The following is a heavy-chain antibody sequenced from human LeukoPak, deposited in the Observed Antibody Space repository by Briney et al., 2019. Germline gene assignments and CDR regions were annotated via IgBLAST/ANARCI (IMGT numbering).Heavy chain of an antibody. J-gene: IGHJ4*02. V-gene: IGHV4-31*03. CDR1: GGSISSGGYY. CDR2: IYYSGST. CDR3: ARAPMDYYDSSGYYLPTYYFDY. Sequence: PSQTLSLTCTVSGGSISSGGYYWSWIRQHPGEGLEWIGYIYYSGSTYYNPSLKSRVTISVDTSKNQFSLKLSSVTAADTAVYYCARAPMDYYDSSGYYLPTYYFDYWGQGTLVTVSS. D-gene: IGHD3-22*01.